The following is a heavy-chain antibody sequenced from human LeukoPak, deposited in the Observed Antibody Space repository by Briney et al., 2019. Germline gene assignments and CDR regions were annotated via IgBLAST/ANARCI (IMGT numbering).Heavy chain of an antibody. J-gene: IGHJ4*02. Sequence: PGGSLRLSCAASGFTFSNYAMSWVRQAPGKRLEWVSGINWNGGSTGYADSVKGRFTISRDKSKNTLYLQMNSLRAEDTAVYYCAREVYYGSGSYPDYWGQGTLVTVSS. D-gene: IGHD3-10*01. CDR3: AREVYYGSGSYPDY. CDR1: GFTFSNYA. CDR2: INWNGGST. V-gene: IGHV3-20*04.